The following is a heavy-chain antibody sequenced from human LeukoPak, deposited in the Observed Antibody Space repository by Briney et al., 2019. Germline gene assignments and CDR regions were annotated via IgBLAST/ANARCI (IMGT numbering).Heavy chain of an antibody. Sequence: SETLSLTCAVYGGSFSGYYWSWIRQPPGKGLEWIGEINHSGSTNYNPSLKSRVTIPVDTSKNQFSLKLSSVTAADTAVYYCARVGGVVVVRFDYWGQGTLVTVSS. CDR2: INHSGST. CDR3: ARVGGVVVVRFDY. D-gene: IGHD3-22*01. J-gene: IGHJ4*02. CDR1: GGSFSGYY. V-gene: IGHV4-34*01.